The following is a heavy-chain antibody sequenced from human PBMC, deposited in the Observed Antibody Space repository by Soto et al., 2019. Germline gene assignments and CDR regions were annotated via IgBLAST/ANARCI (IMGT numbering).Heavy chain of an antibody. V-gene: IGHV4-31*03. CDR2: IYYSVST. D-gene: IGHD6-19*01. J-gene: IGHJ6*02. CDR1: GGSISSGGYY. CDR3: ARVGVAVAGFYGMDV. Sequence: SETLSLTCTVSGGSISSGGYYCSWIRQHPGKGLEWIGYIYYSVSTYYNPSLKSRVTISVDTSKNQFSLKLSSVTAADTAVYYCARVGVAVAGFYGMDVWGQGTTVTVSS.